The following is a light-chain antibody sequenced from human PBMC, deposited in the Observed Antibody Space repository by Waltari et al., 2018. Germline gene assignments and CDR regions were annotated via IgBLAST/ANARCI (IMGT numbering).Light chain of an antibody. CDR3: AAWHASLNGPVV. CDR2: NNN. J-gene: IGLJ2*01. CDR1: RPTLGSNS. V-gene: IGLV1-44*01. Sequence: QSVLTQPPSASATPGQRVTIPSSGRRPTLGSNSVIWYQQLPGTAPKLLTYNNNQRPSGVPDRVSGSKSGTSASLAISGLQSEDEADYYCAAWHASLNGPVVFGGGTKLTVL.